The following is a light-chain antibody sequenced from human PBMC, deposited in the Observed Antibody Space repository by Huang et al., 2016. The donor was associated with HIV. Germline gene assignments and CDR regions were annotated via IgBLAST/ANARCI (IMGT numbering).Light chain of an antibody. CDR1: QSISSW. V-gene: IGKV1-5*03. CDR2: EAS. CDR3: QQYNSYST. Sequence: DIQMTQSPSTLSASVGDRVTITCRARQSISSWLAWYQQKPGKAPKLLIYEASSLQSGVPSRCSGSGSGTEFTLTISSLQPDDSATYYCQQYNSYSTFGQGTKLQIK. J-gene: IGKJ2*01.